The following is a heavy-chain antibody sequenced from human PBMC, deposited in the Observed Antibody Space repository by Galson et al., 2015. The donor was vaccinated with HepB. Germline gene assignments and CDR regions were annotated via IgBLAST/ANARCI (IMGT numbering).Heavy chain of an antibody. D-gene: IGHD4/OR15-4a*01. CDR3: ARGVLFDN. J-gene: IGHJ4*02. Sequence: SLRLSCAASGFTLSSYWMHWVRQVPGKGLVWVSRINSDGSRTNYADSVKGRFTISRGNAKNTLYLQMKSLRAEDTAVYYCARGVLFDNWSQGTLVTVSS. CDR2: INSDGSRT. CDR1: GFTLSSYW. V-gene: IGHV3-74*01.